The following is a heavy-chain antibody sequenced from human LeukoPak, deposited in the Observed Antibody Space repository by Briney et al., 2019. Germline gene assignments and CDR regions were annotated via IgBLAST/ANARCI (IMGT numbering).Heavy chain of an antibody. V-gene: IGHV3-7*01. CDR3: ARVGSGWYLYYFDY. J-gene: IGHJ4*02. D-gene: IGHD6-19*01. CDR1: GFTFTNNF. CDR2: IRQDGSEK. Sequence: GGSLRLSCAASGFTFTNNFMSWVRQAPGKGLEWVANIRQDGSEKYYVDSVKGRFTISRDNAKNSLYLQMNSLRAEDTAVYYCARVGSGWYLYYFDYWGQGTLVTVSS.